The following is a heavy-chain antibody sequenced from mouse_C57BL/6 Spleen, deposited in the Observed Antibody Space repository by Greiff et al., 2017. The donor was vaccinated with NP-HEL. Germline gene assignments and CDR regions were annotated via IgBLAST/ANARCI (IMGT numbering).Heavy chain of an antibody. CDR2: ISSGGSYT. D-gene: IGHD1-1*01. CDR3: ARHPYYYGSSYLYYFDY. Sequence: EVMLVESGGDLVKPGGSLKLSCAASGFTFSSYGMSWVRQTPDKRLEWVATISSGGSYTYYPDSVKGRFTISRDNAKNTLYLQMSSLKSEDTAMYYCARHPYYYGSSYLYYFDYWGQGTTLTVSS. CDR1: GFTFSSYG. V-gene: IGHV5-6*01. J-gene: IGHJ2*01.